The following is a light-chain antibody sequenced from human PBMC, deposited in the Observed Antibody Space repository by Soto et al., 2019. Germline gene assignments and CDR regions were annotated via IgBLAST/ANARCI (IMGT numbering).Light chain of an antibody. V-gene: IGKV1-5*01. Sequence: DIQMTQSPSTLSASVGDRVTITCRASQSISSGLAWYQQKPGKAPKLLIYDSSSLESGVPSRFSGSGSGTEFTLTISSLQPDDFATYYCQQYNSYSPEWTFGQGPKVEIK. CDR2: DSS. CDR1: QSISSG. J-gene: IGKJ1*01. CDR3: QQYNSYSPEWT.